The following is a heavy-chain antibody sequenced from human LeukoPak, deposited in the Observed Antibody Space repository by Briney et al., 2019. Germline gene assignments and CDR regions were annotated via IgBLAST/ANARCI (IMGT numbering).Heavy chain of an antibody. V-gene: IGHV1-2*02. D-gene: IGHD2-15*01. CDR1: GYTFTGYY. Sequence: ASVKVSCKASGYTFTGYYMHWVRQAPGQGLEWMGWINPNSGGTNYAQKFQGRVTMTRDTSISTAYMELSRLRSDDTAVYYCARACSCPGKVAFDIWGQGTMVTVSS. J-gene: IGHJ3*02. CDR3: ARACSCPGKVAFDI. CDR2: INPNSGGT.